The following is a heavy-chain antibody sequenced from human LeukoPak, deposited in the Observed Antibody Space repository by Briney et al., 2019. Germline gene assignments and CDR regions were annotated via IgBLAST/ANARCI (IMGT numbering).Heavy chain of an antibody. CDR1: GYSFTRHW. CDR3: ARRRDLYSGSYYPFDY. V-gene: IGHV5-51*01. J-gene: IGHJ4*02. Sequence: GESLKISCKGSGYSFTRHWIGWVRQMPGKGLEWMGIIYPGDSDTRNSPSFQGQVTISADKSISTAYLQWSSLRASDTAMYYCARRRDLYSGSYYPFDYWGQGTLVTVSS. D-gene: IGHD1-26*01. CDR2: IYPGDSDT.